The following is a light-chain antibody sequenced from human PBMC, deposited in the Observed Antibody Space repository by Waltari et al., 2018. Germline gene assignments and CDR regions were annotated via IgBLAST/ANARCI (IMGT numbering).Light chain of an antibody. V-gene: IGLV2-23*02. CDR2: EVN. Sequence: QSALTQPASVSGSPGQSITISCSGTYNDVETYNLVSWYQHSPGKAPKLLIYEVNRRPSGFANRFSGSKSVNTASLTISGLQAEDEADYYCCSYARAGTLLFGGGTKLTVL. J-gene: IGLJ2*01. CDR3: CSYARAGTLL. CDR1: YNDVETYNL.